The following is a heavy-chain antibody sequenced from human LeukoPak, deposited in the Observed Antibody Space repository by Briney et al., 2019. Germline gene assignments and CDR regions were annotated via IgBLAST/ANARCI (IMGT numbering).Heavy chain of an antibody. Sequence: MPSETLSLTCTVSGGSISSYYWSWIRQPPGKGLEWIGYIYYSGSTNYNPSLKSRVTISVDTSKNQFSLKLSSVTAADTAVYYCARDRGEGWSDPWGQGTLVTVSS. CDR1: GGSISSYY. CDR2: IYYSGST. D-gene: IGHD3-10*01. V-gene: IGHV4-59*01. CDR3: ARDRGEGWSDP. J-gene: IGHJ5*02.